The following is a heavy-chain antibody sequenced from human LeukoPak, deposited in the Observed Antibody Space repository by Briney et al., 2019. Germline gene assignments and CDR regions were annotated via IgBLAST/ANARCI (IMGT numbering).Heavy chain of an antibody. CDR3: ARAQYGDYARFDY. CDR1: GFTFSDHY. CDR2: IRKKGNNYST. J-gene: IGHJ4*02. D-gene: IGHD4-17*01. V-gene: IGHV3-72*01. Sequence: PGGSLSLSCAASGFTFSDHYMDWVRQAPGKGLEWVGRIRKKGNNYSTEYAASVKGRFTISRDDSKNSLYLQMNSLKTEDTAVYYCARAQYGDYARFDYWGQGTLVTVSS.